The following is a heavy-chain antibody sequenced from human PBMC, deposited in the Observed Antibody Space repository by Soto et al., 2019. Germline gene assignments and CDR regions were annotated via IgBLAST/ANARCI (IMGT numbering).Heavy chain of an antibody. V-gene: IGHV3-30*18. J-gene: IGHJ5*02. CDR1: GFTFSSYG. CDR2: ISYDGSNK. Sequence: QVQLVESGGGVVQPGRSLRLSCAASGFTFSSYGMHWVRQAPGKGLEWVAVISYDGSNKYYADSVKGRFTISRDNSKNTPYLQMTSLRAEDTAVYYCAKDNCISTSCYRPYNWFDPWGQGTLVTVSS. D-gene: IGHD2-2*01. CDR3: AKDNCISTSCYRPYNWFDP.